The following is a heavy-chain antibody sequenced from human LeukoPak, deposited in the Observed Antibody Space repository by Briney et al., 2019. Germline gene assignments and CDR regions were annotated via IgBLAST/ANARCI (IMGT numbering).Heavy chain of an antibody. CDR3: TSGSIAYYYMDV. V-gene: IGHV4-59*01. CDR2: IYYSGGT. Sequence: PSETLSLTCTVSGGSISSYYWSWIRQPPGKGREWIGNIYYSGGTNYSPPLKTGVTISVDTAKNQFSLKLSSVTAADTAVYYCTSGSIAYYYMDVWGKGTTVTVSS. J-gene: IGHJ6*03. D-gene: IGHD3-22*01. CDR1: GGSISSYY.